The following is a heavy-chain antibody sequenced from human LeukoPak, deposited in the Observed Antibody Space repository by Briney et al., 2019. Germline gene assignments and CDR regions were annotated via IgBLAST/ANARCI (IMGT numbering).Heavy chain of an antibody. CDR1: GGTFSNYA. Sequence: VASVKVSCKASGGTFSNYAISWVRQATGQGLEWMGGIIPIFGTANYAQKFQGRVTMTRDTSTSTVYMELSSLRSEDTAVYYCARGVGYDSSGYSHAFDIWGQGTMVTVSS. V-gene: IGHV1-69*05. CDR2: IIPIFGTA. D-gene: IGHD3-22*01. CDR3: ARGVGYDSSGYSHAFDI. J-gene: IGHJ3*02.